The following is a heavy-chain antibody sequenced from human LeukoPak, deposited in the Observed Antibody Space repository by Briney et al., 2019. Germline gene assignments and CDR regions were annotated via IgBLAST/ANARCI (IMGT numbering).Heavy chain of an antibody. CDR3: ARAGYCSGGSCDWFDP. CDR2: INPSGGST. D-gene: IGHD2-15*01. CDR1: GYTFTSYY. V-gene: IGHV1-46*01. Sequence: GASVKVSCKASGYTFTSYYMHWVRQAPGQGLEWMGIINPSGGSTSYAQKFQGRVTMTRDTSTSTVYMELSSLRSEDTAVYYCARAGYCSGGSCDWFDPWGQGTLVTVSS. J-gene: IGHJ5*02.